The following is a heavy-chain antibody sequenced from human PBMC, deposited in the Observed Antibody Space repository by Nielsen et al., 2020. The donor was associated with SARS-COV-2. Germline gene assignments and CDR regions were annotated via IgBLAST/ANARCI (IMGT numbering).Heavy chain of an antibody. D-gene: IGHD3-16*02. Sequence: ASVKVSCKASGYTFTTYGIGWVRQASGQGLERMGWISRNNGKTQYAQKFQGRVTMTTDTSTTTAYMELRSLRSDDTAVYYCARAVGDDYVWGSYHPPRVDRWGQGTLVTVSS. V-gene: IGHV1-18*04. J-gene: IGHJ5*02. CDR1: GYTFTTYG. CDR3: ARAVGDDYVWGSYHPPRVDR. CDR2: ISRNNGKT.